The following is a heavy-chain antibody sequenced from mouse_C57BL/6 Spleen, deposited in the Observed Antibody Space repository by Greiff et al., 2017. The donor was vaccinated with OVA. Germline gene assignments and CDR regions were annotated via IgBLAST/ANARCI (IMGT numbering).Heavy chain of an antibody. CDR3: TGTTVVATDYFDY. D-gene: IGHD1-1*01. Sequence: EVNVVESGGGLVQPGGSMKLSCAASGFTFSDAWMDWVRQSPEKGLEWVAEIRNKANNHATYYAESVKGRFTISRDDSKSSVYLQMNSLRAEDTGIYYCTGTTVVATDYFDYWGQGTTLTVSS. CDR1: GFTFSDAW. CDR2: IRNKANNHAT. J-gene: IGHJ2*01. V-gene: IGHV6-6*01.